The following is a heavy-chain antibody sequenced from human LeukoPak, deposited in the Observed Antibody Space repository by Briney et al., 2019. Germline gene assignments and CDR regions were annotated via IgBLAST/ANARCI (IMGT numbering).Heavy chain of an antibody. CDR2: ISGSGGST. V-gene: IGHV3-21*01. CDR3: ARDPYSGSYGDYYYYYMDV. D-gene: IGHD1-26*01. CDR1: GFTFSSYS. J-gene: IGHJ6*03. Sequence: PGGSLRLACAPSGFTFSSYSMCWVRQAPGKGLEWVSAISGSGGSTYYADSVKGRFTISRDNAKNSLYLQMNSLRPEDTAVYYCARDPYSGSYGDYYYYYMDVWGKGTTVTISS.